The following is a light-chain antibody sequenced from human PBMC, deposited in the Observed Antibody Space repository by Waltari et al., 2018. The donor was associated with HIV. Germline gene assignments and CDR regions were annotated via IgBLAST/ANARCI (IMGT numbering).Light chain of an antibody. CDR1: SSNIERNT. V-gene: IGLV1-44*01. CDR2: SSN. Sequence: QSVLTQPPSASGPPGQRVTISCSGSSSNIERNTVHWYQQFPVTTPKVVIYSSNQRPSGVPDRFSGARSGTSASLAISGLQSEDEAHYYCAAWDDSLDGYVFGPGTEVTVL. CDR3: AAWDDSLDGYV. J-gene: IGLJ1*01.